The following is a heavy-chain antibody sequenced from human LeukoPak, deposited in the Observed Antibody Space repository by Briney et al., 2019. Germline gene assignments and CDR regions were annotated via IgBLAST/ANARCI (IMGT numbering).Heavy chain of an antibody. CDR3: ARAPSGPRPGNWFDP. V-gene: IGHV4-39*01. CDR1: GGSISSSYYY. J-gene: IGHJ5*02. D-gene: IGHD5-12*01. Sequence: SETLSLTCTVSGGSISSSYYYWGWIRQPPGKGLEWIGSIYSSGSTYYNPSLKSRVTISVDTSKNQFSLKLTSVTAADTAVYYCARAPSGPRPGNWFDPWGQGTLVTVSS. CDR2: IYSSGST.